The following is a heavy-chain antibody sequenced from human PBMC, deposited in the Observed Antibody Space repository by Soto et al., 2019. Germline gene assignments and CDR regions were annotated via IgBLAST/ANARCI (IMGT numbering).Heavy chain of an antibody. J-gene: IGHJ4*02. CDR1: GYTFTSYD. D-gene: IGHD3-22*01. CDR2: MNTNSGNT. Sequence: QVKLVQSGAEVKKPGASVKVSCKASGYTFTSYDINWVRQATGQGLEWMGWMNTNSGNTGYAQKFQGRVTMTRNTSISTAYMELSSLRSGDTAVYYCARVISRRGAYYYDSSGYAFDYWGQGTLVTVSS. CDR3: ARVISRRGAYYYDSSGYAFDY. V-gene: IGHV1-8*01.